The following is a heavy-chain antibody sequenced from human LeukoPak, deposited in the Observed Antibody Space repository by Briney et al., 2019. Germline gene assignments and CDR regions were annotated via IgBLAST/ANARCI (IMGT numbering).Heavy chain of an antibody. J-gene: IGHJ3*02. D-gene: IGHD6-13*01. V-gene: IGHV5-51*01. CDR3: ARSAAAEAFDI. CDR1: GFTFTSYW. Sequence: PGGSLRLSCAASGFTFTSYWIGWVRQMPGKGLEWMGIIYPGDSDTRYSPSFQGQVTISADKSISTAYLQWSSLKASDTAMYYCARSAAAEAFDIWGQGTMVTVSS. CDR2: IYPGDSDT.